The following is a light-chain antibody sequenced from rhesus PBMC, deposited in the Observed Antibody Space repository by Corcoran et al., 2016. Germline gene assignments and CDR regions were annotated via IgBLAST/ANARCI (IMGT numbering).Light chain of an antibody. J-gene: IGKJ2*01. CDR3: QQYSNWYS. CDR2: GVS. V-gene: IGKV3-42*03. Sequence: EIVMTQSPATLSLSPGERATLSCRASQSVSSRLAWYQQKPGQAPRLLIFGVSSRARGSPERCSGSGSGTQFTLTISSLEPEDFAGYYCQQYSNWYSFGQGTKVEIK. CDR1: QSVSSR.